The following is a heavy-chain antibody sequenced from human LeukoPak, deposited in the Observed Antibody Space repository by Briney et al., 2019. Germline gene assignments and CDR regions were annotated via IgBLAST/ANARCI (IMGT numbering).Heavy chain of an antibody. Sequence: PSETLSLTCAVYGGSFSGYYWSWIRQPPGKGLEWIGEINHSGSTNYNPSLKSRVTISVDTSKNQFSLKLSSVTAADTAVYYCAVMPCGGDCYFEYFQHWGRGTLVTVSS. J-gene: IGHJ1*01. CDR2: INHSGST. D-gene: IGHD2-21*02. V-gene: IGHV4-34*01. CDR3: AVMPCGGDCYFEYFQH. CDR1: GGSFSGYY.